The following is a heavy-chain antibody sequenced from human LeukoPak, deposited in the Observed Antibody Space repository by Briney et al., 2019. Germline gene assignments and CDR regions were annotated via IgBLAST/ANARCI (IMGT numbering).Heavy chain of an antibody. Sequence: SVKVSCKASGGTFSSYAISWVRQAPGQGLEWMGGIIPIFGTANYAQKFQGRVTITADESTSTAYMELSSLRSEDTAVYYCARGQEDTIFGVVISGYYYYGMDVWGQGTTVTVSS. CDR3: ARGQEDTIFGVVISGYYYYGMDV. CDR2: IIPIFGTA. V-gene: IGHV1-69*13. CDR1: GGTFSSYA. D-gene: IGHD3-3*01. J-gene: IGHJ6*02.